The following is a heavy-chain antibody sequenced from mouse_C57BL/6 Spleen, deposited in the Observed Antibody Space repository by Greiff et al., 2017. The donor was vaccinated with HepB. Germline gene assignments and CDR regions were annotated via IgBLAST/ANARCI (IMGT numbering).Heavy chain of an antibody. J-gene: IGHJ4*01. CDR2: IDPSDSET. CDR3: ARVTYGNYVPMDY. D-gene: IGHD2-1*01. Sequence: QVQLQQPGAELVRPGSSVKLSCKASGYTFTSYWMHWVKQRPIQGLEWIGNIDPSDSETHYNQKFKDKATLTVDKSSSTAYMQRSSLTSEDSAVYYCARVTYGNYVPMDYWGQGTSVTVSS. V-gene: IGHV1-52*01. CDR1: GYTFTSYW.